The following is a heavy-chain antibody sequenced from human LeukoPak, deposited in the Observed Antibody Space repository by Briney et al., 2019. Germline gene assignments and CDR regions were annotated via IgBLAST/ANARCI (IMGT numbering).Heavy chain of an antibody. V-gene: IGHV3-23*01. J-gene: IGHJ5*02. D-gene: IGHD5-12*01. CDR3: AKGPQLHSGYHPDP. CDR1: GLTFSSSA. CDR2: ITGSDDKT. Sequence: GGSLSLSCAASGLTFSSSAMTWVRQAPGKGLEWVSTITGSDDKTYYADSVKGRFTISRDFSKNTVHLQMNSLRVEDTAIYYCAKGPQLHSGYHPDPWGQGTLVTVSS.